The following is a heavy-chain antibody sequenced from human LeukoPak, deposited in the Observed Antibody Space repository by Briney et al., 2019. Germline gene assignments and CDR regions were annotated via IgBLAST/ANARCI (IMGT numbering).Heavy chain of an antibody. Sequence: SETLSLTCTVSGGSISTYSWSWIRQPPGKGLEWIGCRYDGGRDLYNPSLKSRVTISVDASEKQISLSLRSVTAADTAIYYCANTTRVAPDGRAEYFQHWGQGTLVTVSS. V-gene: IGHV4-59*03. CDR3: ANTTRVAPDGRAEYFQH. CDR2: RYDGGRD. CDR1: GGSISTYS. D-gene: IGHD5-24*01. J-gene: IGHJ1*01.